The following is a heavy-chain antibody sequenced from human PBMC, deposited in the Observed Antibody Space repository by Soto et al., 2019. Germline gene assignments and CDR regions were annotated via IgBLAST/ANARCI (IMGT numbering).Heavy chain of an antibody. CDR2: INHSGST. Sequence: SETLSLTCAVYGGSFSGYYWSWIRQPPGKGLEWIGEINHSGSTNYNPSLKSRVTISVDTSKNQFSLKLSSVTAADTAVYYCARVPPEPYTAMVGYYFDYWGQGTLVTVSS. CDR3: ARVPPEPYTAMVGYYFDY. D-gene: IGHD5-18*01. CDR1: GGSFSGYY. V-gene: IGHV4-34*01. J-gene: IGHJ4*02.